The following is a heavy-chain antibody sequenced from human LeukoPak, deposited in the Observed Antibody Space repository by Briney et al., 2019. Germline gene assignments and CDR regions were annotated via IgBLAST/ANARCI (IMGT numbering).Heavy chain of an antibody. Sequence: SETLSLTCAVSGYSISSGYYWGWIRQPPGKGLEWIGSIYHSGSTYYNPSLKSRVTISVDTSKNQFSLKLSSVTAADTAVYYCASPSGTYYSRFHYWGQGALVTVSS. CDR2: IYHSGST. CDR3: ASPSGTYYSRFHY. D-gene: IGHD1-26*01. J-gene: IGHJ4*02. CDR1: GYSISSGYY. V-gene: IGHV4-38-2*01.